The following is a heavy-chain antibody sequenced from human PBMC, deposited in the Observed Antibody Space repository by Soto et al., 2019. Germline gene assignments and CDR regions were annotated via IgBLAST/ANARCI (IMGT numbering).Heavy chain of an antibody. CDR2: IYYSGST. Sequence: PSETLSLTWTVSGGSISSYYWSWIRQPPGKGLEWIGYIYYSGSTNYNPSLKSRVTISVDTSKNQFSLKLSSVTAADTAVYYCARVLLSWFDPWGQGTLVTVSS. V-gene: IGHV4-59*01. CDR3: ARVLLSWFDP. J-gene: IGHJ5*02. D-gene: IGHD2-21*01. CDR1: GGSISSYY.